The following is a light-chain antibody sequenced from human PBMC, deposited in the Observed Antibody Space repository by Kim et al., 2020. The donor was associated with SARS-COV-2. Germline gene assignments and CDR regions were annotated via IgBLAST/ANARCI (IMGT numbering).Light chain of an antibody. J-gene: IGLJ3*02. CDR2: SNN. Sequence: QSVLTQPPSTSGAPGQRVTISCSGRSSNIGTYTVNWYQQLPRTAPKLLIYSNNKRPPGVPDRFSGSKSGTSASLAIRGLRSADEADYYCAAWDDSLNGWVFGGGTQLTVL. CDR3: AAWDDSLNGWV. CDR1: SSNIGTYT. V-gene: IGLV1-44*01.